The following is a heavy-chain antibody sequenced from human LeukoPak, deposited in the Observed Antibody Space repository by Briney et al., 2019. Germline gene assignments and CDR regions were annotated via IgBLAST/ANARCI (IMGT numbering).Heavy chain of an antibody. V-gene: IGHV3-7*01. J-gene: IGHJ4*02. Sequence: GGSLRLSCTASGFTFSNYWMSWVRQAPGKGLEWVANIQKDGSEKYFVDSVRGRFSISRDNVKNSVYLQMNSLTGEDTAVYYCARGEAGTGGYWGQGTLVTVSS. D-gene: IGHD1-1*01. CDR3: ARGEAGTGGY. CDR2: IQKDGSEK. CDR1: GFTFSNYW.